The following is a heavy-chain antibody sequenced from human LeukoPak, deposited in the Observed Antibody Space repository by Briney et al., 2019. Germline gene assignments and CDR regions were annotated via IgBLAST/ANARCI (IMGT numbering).Heavy chain of an antibody. CDR1: GFTFNTYT. J-gene: IGHJ3*02. D-gene: IGHD7-27*01. V-gene: IGHV3-23*01. CDR2: ISGSGGST. CDR3: AKDWSITGDYAFDI. Sequence: PGGSLRLSCAASGFTFNTYTMNWVRQAPGTGLEWVSGISGSGGSTYYADSVKGRFTISRDNSNNTLYLQMNSLRAEDTAVYYCAKDWSITGDYAFDIWGQGTMVTVSS.